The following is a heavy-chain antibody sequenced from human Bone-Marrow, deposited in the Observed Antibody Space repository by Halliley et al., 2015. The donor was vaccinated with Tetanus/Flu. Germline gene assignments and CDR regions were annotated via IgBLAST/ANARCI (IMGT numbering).Heavy chain of an antibody. CDR2: ISSDGVHK. CDR1: GFIFNTYA. V-gene: IGHV3-30*18. Sequence: SLRLSCAASGFIFNTYAMHWVRQAPGKGLEWVSVISSDGVHKFYVDSVKGRFTISRDNSKNTLYLQMKSLRVEDTGVYFCAKDRSLRMYGYLASDRWGQGSLVTVSS. J-gene: IGHJ4*02. CDR3: AKDRSLRMYGYLASDR. D-gene: IGHD2-8*01.